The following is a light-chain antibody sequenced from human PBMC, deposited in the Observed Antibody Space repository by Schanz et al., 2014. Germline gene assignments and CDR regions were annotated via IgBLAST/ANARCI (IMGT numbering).Light chain of an antibody. V-gene: IGKV3-20*01. Sequence: ETVMTQSPATLSLSPGERATLSCRASQSVSSYLAWYQHKPGQAPRLLIYGASTRATAIPPRFSGSGSGTGFTLTISRLEPEDLAVYYCHQYGSSPYTFGQGTKLEIK. CDR1: QSVSSY. CDR3: HQYGSSPYT. CDR2: GAS. J-gene: IGKJ2*01.